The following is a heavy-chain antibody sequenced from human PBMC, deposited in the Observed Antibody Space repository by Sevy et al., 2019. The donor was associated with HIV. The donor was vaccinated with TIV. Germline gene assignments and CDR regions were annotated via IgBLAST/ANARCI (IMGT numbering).Heavy chain of an antibody. Sequence: GGSLRLSCTASGFTFNTHAMTWVRQAPGKGLEWVSVISGPGLSTYYADSVKGGFTFFRDNSQNTLYLQMNSLRDDDTATYNCAKALNPALESMIEVILRTLKGFDVWGQGTMVTVSS. CDR3: AKALNPALESMIEVILRTLKGFDV. D-gene: IGHD3-22*01. CDR1: GFTFNTHA. CDR2: ISGPGLST. V-gene: IGHV3-23*01. J-gene: IGHJ3*01.